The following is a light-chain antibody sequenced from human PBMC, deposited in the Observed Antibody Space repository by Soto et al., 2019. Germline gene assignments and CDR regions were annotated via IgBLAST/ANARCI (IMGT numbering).Light chain of an antibody. CDR1: QSVTTY. CDR3: QQRSTWPRL. CDR2: DAS. Sequence: EIVLTQSPATLSLSPGERATLSCRASQSVTTYLAWYQQRPGQAPRLLIYDASKRATGIPARFSGSGSGTDFTLTISSLEPEDFAVYYCQQRSTWPRLLGGGTKVEFK. J-gene: IGKJ4*01. V-gene: IGKV3-11*01.